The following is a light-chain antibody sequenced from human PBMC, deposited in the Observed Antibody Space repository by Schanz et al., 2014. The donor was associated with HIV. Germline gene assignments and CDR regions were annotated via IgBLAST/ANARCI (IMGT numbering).Light chain of an antibody. CDR1: SSDIGGYDY. V-gene: IGLV2-14*03. J-gene: IGLJ3*02. CDR2: DVN. Sequence: QSALTQPASVSGSPGQSITISCSGDSSDIGGYDYVSWFQQHPGKAPKLIIYDVNNRPSGVSFRFSGSKSANTASLTISGLQSEDEAEYFCTLSSTNPCVFGGGTKLTVL. CDR3: TLSSTNPCV.